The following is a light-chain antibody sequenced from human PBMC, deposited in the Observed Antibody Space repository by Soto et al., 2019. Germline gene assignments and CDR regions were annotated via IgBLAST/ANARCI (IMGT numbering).Light chain of an antibody. CDR3: LQHNSYPRT. Sequence: DIQMTQSPSSLSASVGSRVTITCRASQGIRTDLGWHQQKPGKAPKRLIYSASSLQSGVPSRFSGSGSGTEFTLTISSLQPEDFATYYCLQHNSYPRTFGHGTKVDIK. J-gene: IGKJ1*01. CDR2: SAS. V-gene: IGKV1-17*01. CDR1: QGIRTD.